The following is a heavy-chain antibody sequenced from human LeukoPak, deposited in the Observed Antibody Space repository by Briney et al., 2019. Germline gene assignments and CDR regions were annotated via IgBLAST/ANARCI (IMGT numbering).Heavy chain of an antibody. CDR3: ARPVAKSYYYYYGMDV. CDR2: IIPIFGPA. J-gene: IGHJ6*02. Sequence: EASVMVSCRASAGTFSSYAISWVRRAPRQGLEWMVGIIPIFGPANYAEKCRRRVTITADESTSTASMELRSLRFEDTAVYYCARPVAKSYYYYYGMDVWGQGTKVTVSS. CDR1: AGTFSSYA. V-gene: IGHV1-69*13. D-gene: IGHD2-15*01.